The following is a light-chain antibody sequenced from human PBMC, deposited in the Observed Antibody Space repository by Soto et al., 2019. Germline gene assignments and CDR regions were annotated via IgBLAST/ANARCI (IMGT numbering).Light chain of an antibody. CDR3: ETWSTSIRV. CDR1: SGHSNYA. Sequence: QSVLTQSPSASASLGASVKLTCTRSSGHSNYANAWHQQQPEKGPRYLMKLNNDGSHRKGDGIPDRFSGSGTGAARYLTIASLQCEDEDHSYCETWSTSIRVFGSGTQLTVL. J-gene: IGLJ2*01. CDR2: LNNDGSH. V-gene: IGLV4-69*01.